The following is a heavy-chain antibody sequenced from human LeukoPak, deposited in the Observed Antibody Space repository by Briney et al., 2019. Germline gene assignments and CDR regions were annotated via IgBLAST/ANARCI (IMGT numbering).Heavy chain of an antibody. CDR2: ISAYNGNT. V-gene: IGHV1-18*01. D-gene: IGHD3-22*01. J-gene: IGHJ4*02. Sequence: ASVKVSCKASGYTFTNYGISWVRQAPGQGLEWIAWISAYNGNTNYAQKLQGRVTMTTDTSTSTVYMELRSLRSDDTAVYYCAGVPYDSSGYYQYYFDYWGQGTLVTVSS. CDR1: GYTFTNYG. CDR3: AGVPYDSSGYYQYYFDY.